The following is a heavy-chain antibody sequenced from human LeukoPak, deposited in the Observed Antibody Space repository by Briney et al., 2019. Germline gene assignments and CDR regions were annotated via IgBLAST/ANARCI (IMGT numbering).Heavy chain of an antibody. J-gene: IGHJ4*02. Sequence: GESLKISCKGSGDSFTSYWIGWVRQMPGKGLECMGIIYPGASDTRYSQSFQGQVTISADKSISTAYLQWSSLKASDNAMYYCARRDCTNGVCYTYDYWGQGTLVTVSS. V-gene: IGHV5-51*01. CDR2: IYPGASDT. D-gene: IGHD2-8*01. CDR3: ARRDCTNGVCYTYDY. CDR1: GDSFTSYW.